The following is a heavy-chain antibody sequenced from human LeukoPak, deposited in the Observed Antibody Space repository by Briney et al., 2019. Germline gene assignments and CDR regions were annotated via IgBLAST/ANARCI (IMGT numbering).Heavy chain of an antibody. J-gene: IGHJ4*02. CDR2: ISGSGGST. Sequence: GGSLRLSCAASGFTFSSNPMHWVRQAPGKGLEWVSAISGSGGSTYYADSVKGRFTISRDNSKNTLYLQMNSLRAEDTAVYYCAKDGYSYGSDYWGQGTLVTVSS. CDR3: AKDGYSYGSDY. D-gene: IGHD5-18*01. V-gene: IGHV3-23*01. CDR1: GFTFSSNP.